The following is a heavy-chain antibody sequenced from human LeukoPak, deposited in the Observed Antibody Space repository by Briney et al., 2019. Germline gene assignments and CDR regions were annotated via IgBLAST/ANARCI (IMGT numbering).Heavy chain of an antibody. CDR2: IYYSGST. V-gene: IGHV4-59*08. CDR3: ARHLRYCSSTSCYNWFDP. Sequence: SETLSLTCTVSGGSISSYYWSWIRQPPGKGLEWIGYIYYSGSTNYNPSLKSRVTTSVDTSKNQFSLKLSSVTAADTAVYYCARHLRYCSSTSCYNWFDPWGQGTLVTVSS. D-gene: IGHD2-2*01. CDR1: GGSISSYY. J-gene: IGHJ5*02.